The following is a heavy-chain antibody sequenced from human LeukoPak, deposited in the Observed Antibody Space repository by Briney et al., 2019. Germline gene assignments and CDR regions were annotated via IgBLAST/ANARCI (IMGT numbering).Heavy chain of an antibody. D-gene: IGHD2-15*01. CDR1: GFTFSDYY. V-gene: IGHV3-11*01. Sequence: GGSLRLSCAASGFTFSDYYMSWIRQAPGKGLECVSYISRSGSTIYYADSVKGRFTISRDNAKNSLYLQMNSLRAEDTAVYYRASHFWTHCSGGSEACNFDYWGQGTLVTVS. CDR3: ASHFWTHCSGGSEACNFDY. J-gene: IGHJ4*02. CDR2: ISRSGSTI.